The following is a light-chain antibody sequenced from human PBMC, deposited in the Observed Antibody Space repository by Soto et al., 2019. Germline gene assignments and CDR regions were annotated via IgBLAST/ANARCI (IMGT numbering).Light chain of an antibody. Sequence: EIVMTQFPATLSVSPGERATLSCRASQSVSSNLAWYQQKPGQAPRLLIYGASTRATGIPARFSGSGSGTEFTLTISSLQSEDFAVYYCQQYNKKGAFGQGTKVEIK. CDR1: QSVSSN. CDR3: QQYNKKGA. V-gene: IGKV3-15*01. CDR2: GAS. J-gene: IGKJ1*01.